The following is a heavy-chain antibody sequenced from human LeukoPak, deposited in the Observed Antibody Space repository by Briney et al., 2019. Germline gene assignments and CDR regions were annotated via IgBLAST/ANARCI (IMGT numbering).Heavy chain of an antibody. Sequence: SETLSLTCSVSDDSITMYYWTWIRQPPGKGLEWIGYIYYSGSTNYKSSLKSRVTISVDTSKNQFSLKLSSVTAADTAVYYCARTTEGGYTYDYFYYYYMDVWGKGTTVTISS. D-gene: IGHD5-18*01. CDR2: IYYSGST. V-gene: IGHV4-59*01. CDR3: ARTTEGGYTYDYFYYYYMDV. J-gene: IGHJ6*03. CDR1: DDSITMYY.